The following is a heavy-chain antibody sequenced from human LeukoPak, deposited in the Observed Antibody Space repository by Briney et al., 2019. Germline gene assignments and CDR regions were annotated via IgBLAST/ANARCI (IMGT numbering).Heavy chain of an antibody. CDR2: IKPDGSDK. CDR1: GFTYSYYA. D-gene: IGHD2-15*01. J-gene: IGHJ3*02. V-gene: IGHV3-7*01. CDR3: AREDMWAFDM. Sequence: GGSLRLSCGASGFTYSYYAMSWVRQGPGKGLEWVANIKPDGSDKDYIDSVKGRFTMSRDNAKNSLYLQMDSLRAEDTAVYYCAREDMWAFDMWGQGTMVTVSS.